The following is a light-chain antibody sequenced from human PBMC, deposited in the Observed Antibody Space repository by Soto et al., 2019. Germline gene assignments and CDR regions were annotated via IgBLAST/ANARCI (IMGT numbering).Light chain of an antibody. CDR3: SSYTDSTDYV. V-gene: IGLV2-14*01. CDR1: SSDIAIYNF. CDR2: QVT. Sequence: QSALTQPASVSGSPGQSITISCTGTSSDIAIYNFVSWYQQHPGKAPRLMIFQVTNRPSGVSTRFSGSKSGNTASLTISGLQAEDEAAYYCSSYTDSTDYVFGTGTKVTVL. J-gene: IGLJ1*01.